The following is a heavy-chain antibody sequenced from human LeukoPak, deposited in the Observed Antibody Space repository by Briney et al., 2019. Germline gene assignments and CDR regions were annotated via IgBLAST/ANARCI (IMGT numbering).Heavy chain of an antibody. J-gene: IGHJ4*02. CDR1: GLTVSSDY. CDR2: IYTGGGT. Sequence: GGSLRLSCAVSGLTVSSDYFTWVRQAPGKGLEWVSVIYTGGGTYYADSVKGRFTISRENSENTLYLQMNSLRAEDTAVYYCARGIAAAGEWGQGTLVTVSS. V-gene: IGHV3-53*01. D-gene: IGHD6-13*01. CDR3: ARGIAAAGE.